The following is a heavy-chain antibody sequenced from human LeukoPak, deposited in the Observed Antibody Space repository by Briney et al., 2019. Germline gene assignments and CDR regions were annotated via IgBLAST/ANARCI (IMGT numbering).Heavy chain of an antibody. J-gene: IGHJ3*02. CDR2: IYYSGST. CDR1: GGSISSYY. V-gene: IGHV4-59*01. D-gene: IGHD5-18*01. Sequence: PSETLSLTCTVSGGSISSYYWSWIRQPPGKGLEWIGYIYYSGSTNYNPSLKSRVTISVDTSKNQFSLKLSSVTAADTAVYYCARNDYGYSYGYGAFDIWGQGTMVTVSS. CDR3: ARNDYGYSYGYGAFDI.